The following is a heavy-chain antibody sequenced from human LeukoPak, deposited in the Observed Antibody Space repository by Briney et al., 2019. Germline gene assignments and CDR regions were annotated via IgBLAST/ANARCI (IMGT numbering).Heavy chain of an antibody. CDR1: GFTFRGHW. Sequence: GGSLRLSCVASGFTFRGHWMNWVRQAPGQGMEWVANINSDGSGKYHVDSVQGRFTISRDNAKNSLYLQMNSPRAEDTAVYYCVRDATGLTNWGQGTLVTVSS. CDR2: INSDGSGK. D-gene: IGHD4-11*01. V-gene: IGHV3-7*01. CDR3: VRDATGLTN. J-gene: IGHJ4*02.